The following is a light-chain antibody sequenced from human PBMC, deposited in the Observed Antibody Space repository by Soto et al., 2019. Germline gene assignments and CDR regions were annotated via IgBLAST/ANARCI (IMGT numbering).Light chain of an antibody. CDR1: QSVSSN. V-gene: IGKV3-15*01. CDR2: GAS. Sequence: EIVMTQSPATLSVSPGERATLSCRASQSVSSNLAWYQQKPGQAPRLLIYGASTRATGIPARFSGSGSGTDFTLTISSLQSEDFAVYCCQQYNNWPRGTFGQGTKLEIK. J-gene: IGKJ2*02. CDR3: QQYNNWPRGT.